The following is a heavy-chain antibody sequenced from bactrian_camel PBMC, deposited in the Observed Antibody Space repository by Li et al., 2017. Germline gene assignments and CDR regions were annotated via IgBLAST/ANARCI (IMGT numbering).Heavy chain of an antibody. V-gene: IGHV3S1*01. CDR3: ARAWPSPDGDWYNSLCDY. D-gene: IGHD6*01. Sequence: HVQLVESGGGSVQAGGSLRLSCAASGFTSSRKFVGWFRQAPGKEREGVAAVNSAGGLYYADSVKGRFTIPRDNAKNTLYLQLNSLKTEDTTMYYCARAWPSPDGDWYNSLCDYWGQGTQVTVS. CDR2: VNSAGGL. CDR1: GFTSSRKF. J-gene: IGHJ4*01.